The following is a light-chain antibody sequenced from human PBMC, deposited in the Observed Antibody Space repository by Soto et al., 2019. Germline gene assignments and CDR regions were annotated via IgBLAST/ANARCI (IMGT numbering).Light chain of an antibody. CDR3: HQYYDSPGIT. J-gene: IGKJ5*01. CDR2: GAV. Sequence: EIVLTQSPGTLSLSPGDRATLSCRASQSVSSDYLAWFQQKPGQAPTRLIYGAVSRATAITDRFSGSGCGTDFTLTISRLEPEDFAVYYCHQYYDSPGITFGQGTRLEIK. CDR1: QSVSSDY. V-gene: IGKV3-20*01.